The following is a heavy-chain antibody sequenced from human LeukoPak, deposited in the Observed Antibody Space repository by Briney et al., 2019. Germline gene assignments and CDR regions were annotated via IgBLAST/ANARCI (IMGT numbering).Heavy chain of an antibody. CDR2: ICGSCGST. CDR1: GFTFSSYA. D-gene: IGHD1-26*01. Sequence: PGGSLRLSCAASGFTFSSYAMSWVRQAPGKGPEWVSGICGSCGSTYYADSVKGRFTISRDNSKNTLYLQMNSLRAEDTAVYYCAEGRWEVNLSDAFDIWGQGTLVTVSS. CDR3: AEGRWEVNLSDAFDI. J-gene: IGHJ3*02. V-gene: IGHV3-23*01.